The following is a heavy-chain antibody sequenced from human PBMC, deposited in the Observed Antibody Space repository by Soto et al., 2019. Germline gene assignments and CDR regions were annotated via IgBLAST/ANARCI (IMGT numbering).Heavy chain of an antibody. J-gene: IGHJ6*02. V-gene: IGHV1-18*01. Sequence: QVHLVQSGAEANKHGASEKVSRNASNENLTTHGITWLRQGPGQGLAWMGWGSGYSVHSSPAQEVQHRGIMTTVTSTTTAYMEVRSLPSDDSAVDLCSRVSSTSGYYYVVEVWGQGTRVTVSS. CDR1: NENLTTHG. CDR3: SRVSSTSGYYYVVEV. D-gene: IGHD2-2*01. CDR2: GSGYSVHS.